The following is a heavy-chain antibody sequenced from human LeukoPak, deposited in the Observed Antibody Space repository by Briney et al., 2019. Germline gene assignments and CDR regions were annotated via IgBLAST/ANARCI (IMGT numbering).Heavy chain of an antibody. D-gene: IGHD5-24*01. V-gene: IGHV3-21*01. J-gene: IGHJ4*02. CDR1: GFTFSTFA. Sequence: GGSLRLSCAASGFTFSTFAMHWVRLSPGKGLEWVSSISSSSSYIYYADSVKGRFTISRDNAKNSLYLQMNSLRAEDTAVYYCAREGYSPRDGYNFNFDYWGQGTLVTVSS. CDR3: AREGYSPRDGYNFNFDY. CDR2: ISSSSSYI.